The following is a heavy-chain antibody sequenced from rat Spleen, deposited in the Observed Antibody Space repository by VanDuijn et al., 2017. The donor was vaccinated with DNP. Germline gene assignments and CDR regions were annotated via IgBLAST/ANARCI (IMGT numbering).Heavy chain of an antibody. J-gene: IGHJ2*01. V-gene: IGHV5-58*01. CDR3: ASWAPIAPLSTSNY. D-gene: IGHD1-2*01. CDR1: GFTFSSFW. CDR2: INTDGGST. Sequence: EVQLVESGGDLVQPGRSLKLSCVASGFTFSSFWMTWVRQAPGKGLEWVASINTDGGSTYYPDSVKGRFTISRDNAENTVYLQMSSLRSEDTATYYCASWAPIAPLSTSNYWGQGVMVTVSS.